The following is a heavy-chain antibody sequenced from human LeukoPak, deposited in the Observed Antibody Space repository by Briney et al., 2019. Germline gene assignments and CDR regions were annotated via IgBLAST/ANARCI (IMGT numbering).Heavy chain of an antibody. J-gene: IGHJ4*02. CDR3: ARVANRGGRGDSYYFDY. CDR1: GDSISSYY. CDR2: IYNSGST. V-gene: IGHV4-59*01. D-gene: IGHD2-21*02. Sequence: SETLSLTCTVSGDSISSYYWSWIRQPPGKGLEWVGGIYNSGSTNYNPSLKSRVTIPVDTSKNQFSLKLSSVTAADTAVYYCARVANRGGRGDSYYFDYWGQGTLVTVSS.